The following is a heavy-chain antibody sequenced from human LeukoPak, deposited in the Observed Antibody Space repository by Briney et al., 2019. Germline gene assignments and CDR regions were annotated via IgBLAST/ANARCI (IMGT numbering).Heavy chain of an antibody. CDR1: GFTFSSYT. V-gene: IGHV3-21*01. J-gene: IGHJ4*02. Sequence: KPGGSLRLSCAASGFTFSSYTMHWVRQAPGKGLELVSSIISSGTYIHYADSVKGRFTISRDNAKNSLYLQMSSLRAEETAVYYCARDYYYDSSGFYLYWGQGTLVTVSS. CDR2: IISSGTYI. D-gene: IGHD3-22*01. CDR3: ARDYYYDSSGFYLY.